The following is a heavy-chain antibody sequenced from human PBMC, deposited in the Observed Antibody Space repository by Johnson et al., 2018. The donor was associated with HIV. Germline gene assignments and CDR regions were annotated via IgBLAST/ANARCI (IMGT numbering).Heavy chain of an antibody. CDR2: INWTGGSP. J-gene: IGHJ3*02. CDR1: GFTFSNYG. D-gene: IGHD5-18*01. V-gene: IGHV3-20*04. Sequence: VQLVESGGGVVQPGGSLRLSCAASGFTFSNYGMSWVRQAPGKGLEWVSSINWTGGSPGYGDSVKGRFTISRDNAKNSLYLQMNSLKTEDTAVYYCTTAPTTWIQVWSLGAFDIWGQGTMVTVSS. CDR3: TTAPTTWIQVWSLGAFDI.